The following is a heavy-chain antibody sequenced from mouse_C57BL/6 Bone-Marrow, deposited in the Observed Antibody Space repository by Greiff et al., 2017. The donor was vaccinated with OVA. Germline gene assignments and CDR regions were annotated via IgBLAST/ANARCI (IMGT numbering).Heavy chain of an antibody. CDR2: ISDGGSYT. J-gene: IGHJ2*01. D-gene: IGHD1-1*01. V-gene: IGHV5-4*01. Sequence: EVKLMESGGGLVKPGGSLKLSCAASGFTFSSYAMSWVRQTPEKRLEWVATISDGGSYTYYPDNVKGRFTISRDNAKNNLYLQMSHLKSEDTAMYYCARDSITTVVEDYFDYWGRGTTLTVSS. CDR1: GFTFSSYA. CDR3: ARDSITTVVEDYFDY.